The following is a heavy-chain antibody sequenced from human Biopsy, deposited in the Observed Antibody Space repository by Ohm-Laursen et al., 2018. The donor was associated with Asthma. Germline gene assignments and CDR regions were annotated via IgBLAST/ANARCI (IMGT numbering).Heavy chain of an antibody. D-gene: IGHD2-2*01. J-gene: IGHJ4*02. CDR2: INSVFGTT. Sequence: SSVTVSCKSLGGTFNTYVIGWVRQAPGQGLEWMGGINSVFGTTTYPQKFQDRVTITADDSTSTVYMEWSSLRSEDTAVYYCARKAGSCISRTCYSLDFWGQGTLVAVSS. CDR1: GGTFNTYV. CDR3: ARKAGSCISRTCYSLDF. V-gene: IGHV1-69*01.